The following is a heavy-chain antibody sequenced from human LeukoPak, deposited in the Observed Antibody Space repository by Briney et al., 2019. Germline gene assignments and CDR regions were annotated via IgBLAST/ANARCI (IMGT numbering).Heavy chain of an antibody. CDR1: GGTFSSYA. Sequence: SVKVSCKASGGTFSSYAITWVRQAPGQGLEWMERIIPILGIANYAQKFQGRVTIIADKSTSTAYMELSSLRSEDTAVYYCARDLYSGHEGNAFDIWGQGTVVTVSS. CDR2: IIPILGIA. CDR3: ARDLYSGHEGNAFDI. J-gene: IGHJ3*02. D-gene: IGHD5-12*01. V-gene: IGHV1-69*04.